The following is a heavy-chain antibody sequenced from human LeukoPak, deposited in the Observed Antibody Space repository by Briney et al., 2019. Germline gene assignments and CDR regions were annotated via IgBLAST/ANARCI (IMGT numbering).Heavy chain of an antibody. V-gene: IGHV4-59*01. CDR1: GGSISSYY. CDR3: ARHIELRGGAFDI. CDR2: IYYSGST. D-gene: IGHD4-23*01. Sequence: PSETLSLTCTVSGGSISSYYWSWIRQPPGKGLEWIGYIYYSGSTNYNPSLKSRVTISVDTSKNQFSLKLSSVTAADTAVCYCARHIELRGGAFDIWGKGTMVTVSS. J-gene: IGHJ3*02.